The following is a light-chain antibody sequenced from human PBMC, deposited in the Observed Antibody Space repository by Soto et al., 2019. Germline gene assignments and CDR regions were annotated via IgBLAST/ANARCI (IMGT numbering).Light chain of an antibody. V-gene: IGLV2-11*01. CDR1: SSDVGGYNY. CDR3: CSYAGSYTYV. J-gene: IGLJ1*01. Sequence: QSALTQPRSVSGSPGQSVTISCTGTSSDVGGYNYVSWYQQHPGKAPKLMIYDVSERPSGVPDRFSGSKSGNTASLTISGLQAEDEADYYCCSYAGSYTYVFGIGTKLT. CDR2: DVS.